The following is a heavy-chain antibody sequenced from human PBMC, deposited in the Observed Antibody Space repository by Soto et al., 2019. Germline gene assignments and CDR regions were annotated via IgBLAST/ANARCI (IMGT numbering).Heavy chain of an antibody. J-gene: IGHJ6*02. CDR2: ISSSSSYI. Sequence: GGSLRLSCAASGFTFSSYSMNWVRQAPGKGREWVSSISSSSSYIYYADSVKGRFTISRDNAKHSLYLQMNSLIAEDTAVYYCARDQITMVRGVDYCYGMDVWGQGTTVTVSS. CDR1: GFTFSSYS. V-gene: IGHV3-21*01. CDR3: ARDQITMVRGVDYCYGMDV. D-gene: IGHD3-10*01.